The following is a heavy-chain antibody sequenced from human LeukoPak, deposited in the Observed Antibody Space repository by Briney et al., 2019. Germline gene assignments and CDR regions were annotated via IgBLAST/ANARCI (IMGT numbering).Heavy chain of an antibody. D-gene: IGHD3-10*01. CDR2: INPNSGGT. CDR1: GYTFTGYY. CDR3: ARADMVRGVPFDY. J-gene: IGHJ4*02. Sequence: ASVKVSCKASGYTFTGYYMHWVRQAPGRGLEWMGWINPNSGGTNYAQKFQGWVTMTRDTSISTAYMELSRLRSDDTAVYYCARADMVRGVPFDYWGQGTLVTVSS. V-gene: IGHV1-2*04.